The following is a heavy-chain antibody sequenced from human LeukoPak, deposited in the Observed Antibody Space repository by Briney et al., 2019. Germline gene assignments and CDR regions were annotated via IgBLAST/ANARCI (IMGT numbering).Heavy chain of an antibody. Sequence: PSETLSLTCAVYGGSFSGYYWSWIRQPPGKGLEWIGEINHSGSTNYNPSLKSRVTISVDTSKNQFSLKLSSVTAADTAVYYCARGDPTSTDVWGKGTTVTVSS. CDR2: INHSGST. CDR3: ARGDPTSTDV. CDR1: GGSFSGYY. V-gene: IGHV4-34*01. J-gene: IGHJ6*04.